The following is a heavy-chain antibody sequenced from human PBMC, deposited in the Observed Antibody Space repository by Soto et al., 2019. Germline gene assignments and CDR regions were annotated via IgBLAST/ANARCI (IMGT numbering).Heavy chain of an antibody. V-gene: IGHV4-59*01. J-gene: IGHJ5*02. D-gene: IGHD4-4*01. CDR2: IYYSGST. CDR1: GGSISSYY. CDR3: ARSNLHLATVTPNWFDP. Sequence: SETLSLTCTVSGGSISSYYWSWIRQPPGKGLEWIGYIYYSGSTNYNPSLKSRVTISVDTSKNQFSLKLSSVTAADTAVYYCARSNLHLATVTPNWFDPWGQGTLVTVSS.